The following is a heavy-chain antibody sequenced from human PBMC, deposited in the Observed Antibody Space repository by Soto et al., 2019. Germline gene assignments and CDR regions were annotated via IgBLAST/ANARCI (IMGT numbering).Heavy chain of an antibody. D-gene: IGHD3-22*01. CDR2: IIPIFGTA. CDR3: ARVTDDDSSGYPWYFDR. J-gene: IGHJ2*01. Sequence: GASVKVSCKASGGTFSSYAISWVRQAPGQGLEWMGGIIPIFGTANYAQKFQGRVTITADESTSTAYMELSSLRSEDTAVYYCARVTDDDSSGYPWYFDRWGRGTLVTVSS. V-gene: IGHV1-69*13. CDR1: GGTFSSYA.